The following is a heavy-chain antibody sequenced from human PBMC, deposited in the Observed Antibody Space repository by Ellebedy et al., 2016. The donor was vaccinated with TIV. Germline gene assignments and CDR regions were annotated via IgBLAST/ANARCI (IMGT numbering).Heavy chain of an antibody. Sequence: SETLSLXXTVSGGSISRSSYYWGWIRQPPGKGLEWIGSIYYSGSTYYNPSLKSRVTISVDTSKNQFSLKLSSVTAADTAVYYCARTDLRYGMDVWGQGTTVTVSS. V-gene: IGHV4-39*07. D-gene: IGHD3/OR15-3a*01. CDR1: GGSISRSSYY. CDR3: ARTDLRYGMDV. J-gene: IGHJ6*02. CDR2: IYYSGST.